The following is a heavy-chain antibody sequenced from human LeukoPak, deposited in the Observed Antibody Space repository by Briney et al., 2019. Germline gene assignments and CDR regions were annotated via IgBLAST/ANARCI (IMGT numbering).Heavy chain of an antibody. CDR1: GFTFNSYA. D-gene: IGHD4-17*01. J-gene: IGHJ1*01. CDR2: VSGGGGTT. V-gene: IGHV3-23*01. Sequence: GGSLRLSCAASGFTFNSYAMSWVRQAPGKGMEWVSGVSGGGGTTYYAESVKGRFTISRDNSKNTLYLQMNSLRAEDTALYYCAKDLLNYGDYPEYFQHWGQGTLVTVSS. CDR3: AKDLLNYGDYPEYFQH.